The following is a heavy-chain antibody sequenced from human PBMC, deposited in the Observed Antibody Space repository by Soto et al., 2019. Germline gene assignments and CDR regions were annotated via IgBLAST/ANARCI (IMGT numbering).Heavy chain of an antibody. J-gene: IGHJ4*02. D-gene: IGHD2-15*01. CDR1: GFPFSTYG. CDR3: AKDRDRYCAGGSCSLGPPDY. V-gene: IGHV3-33*03. CDR2: IWSDGRNK. Sequence: VGSLRLSCAASGFPFSTYGMQWVRQAPGKGLEWVALIWSDGRNKNYAETVEGRLTISRDNSKNTLFLHMNSLRAEDTAVYYCAKDRDRYCAGGSCSLGPPDYWGQGTLVTVSS.